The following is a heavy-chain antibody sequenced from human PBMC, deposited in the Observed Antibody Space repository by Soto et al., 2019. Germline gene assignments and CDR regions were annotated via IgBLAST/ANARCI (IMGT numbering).Heavy chain of an antibody. Sequence: TLSLTCPVSGASISSGGYYWSWIRQHPGKGLERIGYIYYSGSTYYNPSLKSRVTISVDTSKNQFSLKLSSVTAADTAVYYCARESSSGNWFDPWGQGTLVTVYS. CDR2: IYYSGST. CDR3: ARESSSGNWFDP. CDR1: GASISSGGYY. V-gene: IGHV4-31*03. J-gene: IGHJ5*02. D-gene: IGHD6-6*01.